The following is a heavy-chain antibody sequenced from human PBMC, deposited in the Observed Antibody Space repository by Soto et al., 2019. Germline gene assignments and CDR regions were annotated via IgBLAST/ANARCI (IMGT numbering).Heavy chain of an antibody. D-gene: IGHD7-27*01. Sequence: GGPLRLSSASSGFTFGLDWLGCVGQAPGKELECVVNLKRDGSEKYFLDSVKGRFTMSRDNAKDSFYLHMNNLRAEDTAVYFCARMGRWGKFTDLWGQGTSVTVSS. CDR2: LKRDGSEK. V-gene: IGHV3-7*01. CDR3: ARMGRWGKFTDL. J-gene: IGHJ4*02. CDR1: GFTFGLDW.